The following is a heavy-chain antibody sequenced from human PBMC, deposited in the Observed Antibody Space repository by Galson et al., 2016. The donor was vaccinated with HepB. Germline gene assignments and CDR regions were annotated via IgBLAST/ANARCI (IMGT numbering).Heavy chain of an antibody. CDR1: GLSFSSCN. Sequence: SLRLSCAASGLSFSSCNMNWFRQTPGKGLEWLAAMSFDSNFIDYAESVRGRFTVSRDNAKNSLYLQMNTLRSGDTALYHCAKEGAAWSRDYWGPGTLVTVSS. V-gene: IGHV3-21*06. CDR2: MSFDSNFI. J-gene: IGHJ4*02. CDR3: AKEGAAWSRDY. D-gene: IGHD2-15*01.